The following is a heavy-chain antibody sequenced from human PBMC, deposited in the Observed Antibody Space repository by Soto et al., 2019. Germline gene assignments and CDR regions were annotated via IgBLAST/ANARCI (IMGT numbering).Heavy chain of an antibody. Sequence: EVQLLESGGGLVQPGGSLRLSCAASGFPFSTSAMNWVRQAPGKGLEWVSIISATSDAAHYAESVKGRFTSSRDNSKNTAYLQMNSLKTEDTAVYYCTRHTIVVVPAASRGYYYYGMDVWGQGTTVTVSS. CDR2: ISATSDAA. CDR3: TRHTIVVVPAASRGYYYYGMDV. CDR1: GFPFSTSA. J-gene: IGHJ6*02. D-gene: IGHD2-2*01. V-gene: IGHV3-23*01.